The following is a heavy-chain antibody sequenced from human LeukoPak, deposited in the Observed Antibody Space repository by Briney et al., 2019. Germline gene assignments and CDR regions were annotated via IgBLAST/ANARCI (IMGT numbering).Heavy chain of an antibody. Sequence: ASVKVSCKASGYTFTSYGISWVRQAPGQGREWMGWISTYNGKRNYAKKLQGRVTMTTDTSTSTAYMELRSLRSDDTAVYYCARANIVVVPAADYWYFDLWGRGTLVTVSS. J-gene: IGHJ2*01. CDR3: ARANIVVVPAADYWYFDL. D-gene: IGHD2-2*01. CDR2: ISTYNGKR. CDR1: GYTFTSYG. V-gene: IGHV1-18*01.